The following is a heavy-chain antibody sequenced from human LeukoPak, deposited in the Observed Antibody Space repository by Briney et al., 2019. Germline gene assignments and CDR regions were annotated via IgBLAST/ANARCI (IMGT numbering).Heavy chain of an antibody. J-gene: IGHJ4*02. Sequence: SETLSLTCTVSGGSISSYYWSWIRQRPGKGLEWIGYIYYSGSTNYNPSLKSRVTISVDTSKNQFSLKLSSVTAADTAVFYCARSAVDTADFDYWGQGTLVAVSS. V-gene: IGHV4-59*12. CDR2: IYYSGST. CDR1: GGSISSYY. CDR3: ARSAVDTADFDY. D-gene: IGHD3-22*01.